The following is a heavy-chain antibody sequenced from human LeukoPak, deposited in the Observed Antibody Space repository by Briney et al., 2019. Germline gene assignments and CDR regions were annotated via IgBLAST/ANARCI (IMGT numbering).Heavy chain of an antibody. J-gene: IGHJ4*02. Sequence: GGSLRLSCAASGFTFTDYWMTCVRQAPGKGLEWVSNINLDGSENWYVDSVRGRFTIFRDNARNSLYLQMNGLRVDDTAVYYCARGAGTGNYYAYWGQGTLVTVSS. V-gene: IGHV3-7*01. D-gene: IGHD3-22*01. CDR1: GFTFTDYW. CDR2: INLDGSEN. CDR3: ARGAGTGNYYAY.